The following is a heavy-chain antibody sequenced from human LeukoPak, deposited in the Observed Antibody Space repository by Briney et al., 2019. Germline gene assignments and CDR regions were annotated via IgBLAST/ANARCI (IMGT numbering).Heavy chain of an antibody. CDR1: GYTFTGYY. CDR2: INPNSGGT. D-gene: IGHD3-22*01. CDR3: ARGDSSDTYFDY. J-gene: IGHJ4*02. Sequence: ASVTVSCTASGYTFTGYYMHWVRQAPGQGLEWMGWINPNSGGTNYAQKFQGWVTMTRDTSISTAYMELSRLRSDDTAVYYCARGDSSDTYFDYWGQGTLVTVSS. V-gene: IGHV1-2*04.